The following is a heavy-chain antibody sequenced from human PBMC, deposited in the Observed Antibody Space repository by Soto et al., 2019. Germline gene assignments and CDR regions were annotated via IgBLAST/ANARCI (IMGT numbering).Heavy chain of an antibody. Sequence: SETLSLTXTVSGGSISSNYYYWGCIRQPPGKGLEWIGNIYNSGSTYYNPSLKSRVTISVDTSKNQFSLKLRSVTAADTAVYYCARGLTTVTPATIKAHYYGMDVWGQGTTVTVSS. CDR1: GGSISSNYYY. D-gene: IGHD4-4*01. CDR2: IYNSGST. J-gene: IGHJ6*02. CDR3: ARGLTTVTPATIKAHYYGMDV. V-gene: IGHV4-39*01.